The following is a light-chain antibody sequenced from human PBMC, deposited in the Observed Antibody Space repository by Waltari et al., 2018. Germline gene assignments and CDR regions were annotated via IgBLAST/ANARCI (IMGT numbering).Light chain of an antibody. Sequence: EIVLTQSPGTLSFSLGERATVSCRASQSVSRALGWYQQKPGQAPRHLIYGASTRATGNPDMFSGSGSGTDFSLTLSRLESDDFAVYYCQQYLRLPVTFGQGTTVEI. J-gene: IGKJ1*01. CDR3: QQYLRLPVT. CDR2: GAS. V-gene: IGKV3-20*01. CDR1: QSVSRA.